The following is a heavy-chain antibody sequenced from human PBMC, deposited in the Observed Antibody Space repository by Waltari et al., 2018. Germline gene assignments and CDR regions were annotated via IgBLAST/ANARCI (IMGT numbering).Heavy chain of an antibody. CDR3: ATGWLRSRGYYYYGMDV. CDR2: FDPEYGET. Sequence: QVQLVQSGAEVKKPGASVKVSCKVSGYTLTELSMPWVRQAPGKGLEWMGGFDPEYGETIYEKKFQGRVTMTEDTSTDTAYMELSSLRSEDTAVYYCATGWLRSRGYYYYGMDVWGQGTTVTVSS. V-gene: IGHV1-24*01. J-gene: IGHJ6*02. CDR1: GYTLTELS. D-gene: IGHD5-12*01.